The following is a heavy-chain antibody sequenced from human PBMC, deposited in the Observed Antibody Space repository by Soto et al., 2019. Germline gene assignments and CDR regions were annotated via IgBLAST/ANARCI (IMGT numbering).Heavy chain of an antibody. D-gene: IGHD2-2*01. V-gene: IGHV3-66*01. CDR3: ARYHGYCSSTSCYATTYYYYYMDV. Sequence: GGSLRLSCAASGFTVSSNYMSWVRQAPGKGLEWVSVIYSGGSTYYADSVKGRFTISRENSKNTLYLQMNSLRAEDTAVYDCARYHGYCSSTSCYATTYYYYYMDVWGKGTTVTVSS. CDR2: IYSGGST. J-gene: IGHJ6*03. CDR1: GFTVSSNY.